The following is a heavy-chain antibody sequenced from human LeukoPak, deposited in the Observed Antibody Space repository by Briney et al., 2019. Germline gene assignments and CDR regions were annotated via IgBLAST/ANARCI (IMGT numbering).Heavy chain of an antibody. V-gene: IGHV5-51*01. J-gene: IGHJ3*02. CDR1: GYSFPSSW. CDR2: IYPGDSDT. CDR3: AKLGYCSRGTCHSFDI. Sequence: HGESLKISCKGSGYSFPSSWIGWVRQMPGKGLEWMGIIYPGDSDTRYSPSFEGQVTISADKSVSTAYLQWTSLKASDTAMYYCAKLGYCSRGTCHSFDIWGQGTMVTVSS. D-gene: IGHD2-15*01.